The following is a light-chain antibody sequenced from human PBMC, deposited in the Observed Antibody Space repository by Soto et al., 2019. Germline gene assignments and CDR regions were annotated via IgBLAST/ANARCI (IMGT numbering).Light chain of an antibody. Sequence: DIPMTQSPSTLSASVGDRVTITCRASQSISSWLAWYQQRPGRAPKLLIYDASSLASGVPSRFSGSGSGTEFTLTISSLQPDDFATYYCQQYNSYSLFTFGPGTKVDFK. CDR1: QSISSW. V-gene: IGKV1-5*01. CDR3: QQYNSYSLFT. J-gene: IGKJ3*01. CDR2: DAS.